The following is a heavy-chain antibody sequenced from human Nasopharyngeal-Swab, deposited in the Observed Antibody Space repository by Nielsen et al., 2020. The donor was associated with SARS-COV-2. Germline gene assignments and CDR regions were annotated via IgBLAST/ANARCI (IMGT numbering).Heavy chain of an antibody. V-gene: IGHV1-18*01. D-gene: IGHD5-18*01. Sequence: ASVKVSCKASGYSFRSYGINWVRQAPGQWLEWMGCISIYNGDTNYAEKFQGRVSMTTDTSTTTAFMELTSLRSDDTAVYYCARDVEEWLVVPSLSFDHWGQGTLVTVSS. J-gene: IGHJ4*02. CDR2: ISIYNGDT. CDR1: GYSFRSYG. CDR3: ARDVEEWLVVPSLSFDH.